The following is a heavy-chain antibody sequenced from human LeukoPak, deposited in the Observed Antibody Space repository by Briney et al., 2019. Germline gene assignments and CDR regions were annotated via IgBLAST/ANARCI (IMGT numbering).Heavy chain of an antibody. J-gene: IGHJ3*02. Sequence: GGSLRLSCAASAFSFSIYSMSWVRQPPGKGLEWVANIKQDVSEKYYVDSVKGRFTISRDNAKNSLYLHMNSLRAEDTAVYYCARDSSRAAFDIWGQGTMVTVSS. V-gene: IGHV3-7*01. CDR2: IKQDVSEK. CDR3: ARDSSRAAFDI. D-gene: IGHD6-13*01. CDR1: AFSFSIYS.